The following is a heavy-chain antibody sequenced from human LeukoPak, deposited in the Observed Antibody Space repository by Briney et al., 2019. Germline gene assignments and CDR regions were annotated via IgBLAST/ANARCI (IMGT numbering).Heavy chain of an antibody. Sequence: SETLSLTCTVSGGSISSSSYYWGWIRQPPGKGLEWIGEINHSGSTNYNPSLKSRVTISVDTSKNQFSLKLSSVTAADTAVYYCARGHSYGFYVNWFDPWGQGTLVTVSS. CDR2: INHSGST. V-gene: IGHV4-39*07. D-gene: IGHD5-18*01. J-gene: IGHJ5*02. CDR1: GGSISSSSYY. CDR3: ARGHSYGFYVNWFDP.